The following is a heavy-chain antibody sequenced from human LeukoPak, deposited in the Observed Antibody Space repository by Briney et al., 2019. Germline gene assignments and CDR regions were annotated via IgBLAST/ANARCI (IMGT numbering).Heavy chain of an antibody. D-gene: IGHD3-3*01. Sequence: GASVKVSCKASRYTFAGYYMHWVRQAPGHGLECMGWINPNIGGTDYVQKFQGRVTMTRDTSISTAYMELSRLRSDDTAVYYCARVKAPTALRFCGWCLYPFDYWGQGTLVIVSS. CDR1: RYTFAGYY. V-gene: IGHV1-2*02. J-gene: IGHJ4*02. CDR2: INPNIGGT. CDR3: ARVKAPTALRFCGWCLYPFDY.